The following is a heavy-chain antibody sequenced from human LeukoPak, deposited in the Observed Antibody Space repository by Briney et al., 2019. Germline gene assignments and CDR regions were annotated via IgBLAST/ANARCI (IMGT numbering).Heavy chain of an antibody. CDR3: ARDGLLWFGELLGDYFDY. D-gene: IGHD3-10*01. V-gene: IGHV3-7*01. CDR1: GFTFSSYW. Sequence: GGSLRLSCAASGFTFSSYWMSWVRQAPGKGLEWVANIKQDGSEKYYVDSVKGRFTISRDNAKNSLYLQMNSLRAEDTAVYYCARDGLLWFGELLGDYFDYWGQGILVTVSS. J-gene: IGHJ4*02. CDR2: IKQDGSEK.